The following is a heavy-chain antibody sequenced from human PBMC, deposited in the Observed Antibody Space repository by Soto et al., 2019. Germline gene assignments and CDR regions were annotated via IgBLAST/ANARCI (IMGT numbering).Heavy chain of an antibody. J-gene: IGHJ3*02. CDR1: GGSISSSNW. V-gene: IGHV4-4*02. CDR3: ARGTDYGRAFDI. CDR2: IYHSGST. D-gene: IGHD4-17*01. Sequence: QVQLQESGPGLVKPSGTLSLTCAVSGGSISSSNWWSWVRQPPGKGLEWIGEIYHSGSTNYNPSLNSPVNLPVDKSNNQFALKLSSVTAADTAVYFCARGTDYGRAFDIWGQGTMVTVSS.